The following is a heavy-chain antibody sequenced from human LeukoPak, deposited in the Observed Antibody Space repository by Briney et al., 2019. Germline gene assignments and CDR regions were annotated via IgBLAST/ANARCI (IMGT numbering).Heavy chain of an antibody. V-gene: IGHV4-59*08. CDR1: GGSISSYY. J-gene: IGHJ4*02. D-gene: IGHD5-12*01. CDR2: IYYSGST. CDR3: ARHPVDIVATIFDY. Sequence: SETLSLTCTVSGGSISSYYWSWIRQPPGKGLVWIGYIYYSGSTNYNPSLKSRVTISVDTSKNQFSLKLSSVTAAHTAVYHCARHPVDIVATIFDYWGQGTLVTVSS.